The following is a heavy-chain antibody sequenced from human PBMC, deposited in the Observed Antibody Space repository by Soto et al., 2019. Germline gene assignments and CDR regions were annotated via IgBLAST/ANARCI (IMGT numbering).Heavy chain of an antibody. CDR1: GYTFTSYY. D-gene: IGHD2-15*01. V-gene: IGHV1-46*01. CDR3: ARDWQRVISGGDAFDV. CDR2: INPSGGST. J-gene: IGHJ3*01. Sequence: ASVKVSCKASGYTFTSYYMHWVRQAPGQGLEWMGIINPSGGSTSYAQKFQGRVTMTRDTSTSTVYMELSSLRSEDTAVYYCARDWQRVISGGDAFDVWGQGTMVTVSS.